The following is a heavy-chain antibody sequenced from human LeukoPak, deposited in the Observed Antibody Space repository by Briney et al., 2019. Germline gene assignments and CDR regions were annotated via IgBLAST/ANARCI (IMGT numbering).Heavy chain of an antibody. CDR1: GGSISSSSYY. D-gene: IGHD2-2*01. CDR3: ARQGDIVVVPAAQGFVY. J-gene: IGHJ4*02. CDR2: IYYSGST. Sequence: SETLSLTCTVSGGSISSSSYYWGWIRQPPGKGLEWIGSIYYSGSTYYNPSLKSRVTISVDRSKNQFSLKLSSVTAADTAVHYCARQGDIVVVPAAQGFVYWGQGTLVTVSS. V-gene: IGHV4-39*01.